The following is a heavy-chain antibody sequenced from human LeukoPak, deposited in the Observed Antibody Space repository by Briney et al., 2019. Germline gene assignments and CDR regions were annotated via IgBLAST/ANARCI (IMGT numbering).Heavy chain of an antibody. V-gene: IGHV3-21*01. D-gene: IGHD6-13*01. CDR3: ARDDSSSDNWFDP. CDR1: GFTFSSYS. CDR2: ISSSSSYI. Sequence: GGSLRLSCAASGFTFSSYSMNWVRQAPGKGLEWVSSISSSSSYIYYADSVKGRFTISRDNAKNSLSLQMNSLRAEDTAVYYCARDDSSSDNWFDPWGQGTLVTVSS. J-gene: IGHJ5*02.